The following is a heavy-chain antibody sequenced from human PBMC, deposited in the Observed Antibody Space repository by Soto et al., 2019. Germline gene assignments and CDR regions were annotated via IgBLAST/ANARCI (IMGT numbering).Heavy chain of an antibody. CDR2: ISSSSSYI. CDR1: GFTFSSYS. J-gene: IGHJ6*02. CDR3: ARVGGYSGYEYYYYYGMDV. Sequence: GGSLRLSCAASGFTFSSYSMNWVRQAPGKGLEWVSSISSSSSYIYYADSVKGRFTISRDNAKNSLYLQMNSLRAEDTAVYYCARVGGYSGYEYYYYYGMDVWGQGTTVTVSS. V-gene: IGHV3-21*01. D-gene: IGHD5-12*01.